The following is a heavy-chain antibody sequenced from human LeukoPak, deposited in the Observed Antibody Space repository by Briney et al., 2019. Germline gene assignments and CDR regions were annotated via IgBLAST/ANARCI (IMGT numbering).Heavy chain of an antibody. V-gene: IGHV3-23*01. Sequence: PGGSLRLSCAASGFTFSIYAMSWVRQAPGRGQEWVSSITGNGAGTFYTDSVKGRFTISRDNSKNTLFLQMNSLSAEDTAIYYCAKDRPNYYDSSGHYYRRNGDYWGQGTLVTVSS. CDR3: AKDRPNYYDSSGHYYRRNGDY. CDR2: ITGNGAGT. J-gene: IGHJ4*02. D-gene: IGHD3-22*01. CDR1: GFTFSIYA.